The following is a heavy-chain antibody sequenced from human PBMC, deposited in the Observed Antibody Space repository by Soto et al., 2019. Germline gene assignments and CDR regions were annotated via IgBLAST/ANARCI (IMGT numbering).Heavy chain of an antibody. CDR1: GFTVSSNY. V-gene: IGHV3-53*04. D-gene: IGHD3-3*01. CDR2: IYSGGST. J-gene: IGHJ5*02. Sequence: PGGSLRLFCAASGFTVSSNYMSWVRQAPGKGLEWVSVIYSGGSTYYADSVKGRFTISRHNSKNTLYLQMNSLRAEDTAVYYCARERRTIFGVGEVYWFDPWGQGTLVTVSS. CDR3: ARERRTIFGVGEVYWFDP.